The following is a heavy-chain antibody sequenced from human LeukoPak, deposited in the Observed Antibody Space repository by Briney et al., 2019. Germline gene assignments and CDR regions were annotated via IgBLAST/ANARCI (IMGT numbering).Heavy chain of an antibody. J-gene: IGHJ4*02. V-gene: IGHV4-31*11. D-gene: IGHD4-17*01. Sequence: PSETLSLTCAVYGGSFSGYYWSWIRQHPGKGLEWIGYIYYSGSTYYNPSLKSRVTISVDTSKNQFSLKLSSVTAADTAVYYCARDGDYQAFEYWGQGTWSPSPQ. CDR2: IYYSGST. CDR3: ARDGDYQAFEY. CDR1: GGSFSGYY.